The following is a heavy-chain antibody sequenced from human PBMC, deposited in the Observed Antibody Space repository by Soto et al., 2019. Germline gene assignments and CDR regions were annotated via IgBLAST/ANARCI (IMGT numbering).Heavy chain of an antibody. V-gene: IGHV3-21*01. CDR1: GFTFSSYS. Sequence: EVQLVESGGGLVKPGGSLRLSCAASGFTFSSYSMNWVRQAPGKGLEWVSSISSSSSYIYYADSVKGRFTISRDNAKNSLYLQMNSLRAEDTAVYYCAREGDRRLGYCSGGSCYSMRGYYYYGMDVWGQGTTVTVSS. CDR2: ISSSSSYI. J-gene: IGHJ6*02. D-gene: IGHD2-15*01. CDR3: AREGDRRLGYCSGGSCYSMRGYYYYGMDV.